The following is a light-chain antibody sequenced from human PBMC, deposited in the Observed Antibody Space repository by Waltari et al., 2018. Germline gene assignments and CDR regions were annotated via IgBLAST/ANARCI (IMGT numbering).Light chain of an antibody. CDR2: DAS. CDR1: QSVSSN. CDR3: QQYNRWPPIT. J-gene: IGKJ5*01. V-gene: IGKV3-15*01. Sequence: VVLTQSPATLSVSPGESAIISCRASQSVSSNLPWYQQKPGQAPRLLIYDASTRASSIPARFRGSGSGTEFTLTINSLQSEDSATYYCQQYNRWPPITFGQGTRLDIK.